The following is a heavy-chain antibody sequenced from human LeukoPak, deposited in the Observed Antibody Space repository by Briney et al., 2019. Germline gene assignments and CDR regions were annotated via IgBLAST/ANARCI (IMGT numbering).Heavy chain of an antibody. CDR1: GYTFSSYS. CDR2: ISSSSSYI. CDR3: AKEGALRDFDY. D-gene: IGHD4/OR15-4a*01. J-gene: IGHJ4*02. Sequence: GGSLRLSCAASGYTFSSYSMNWVRQAPGKGLEWVSSISSSSSYIYYADSVKGRFTISRDSSKNTLYLQMNSLRAEDTAVYYCAKEGALRDFDYWGQGTLVTVSS. V-gene: IGHV3-21*01.